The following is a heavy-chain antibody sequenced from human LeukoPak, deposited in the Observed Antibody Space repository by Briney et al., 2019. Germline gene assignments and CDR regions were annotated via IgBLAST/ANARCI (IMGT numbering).Heavy chain of an antibody. J-gene: IGHJ4*02. Sequence: PSETLSLTCVVYGGSFSGYYWSLIRQPPGKGLEWIGEINHSGSTNYNPSLKSRVTISVDTSKNQFSLKLSSVTAADTAVYYCARGWYSSSSGFVDYWGQGTLVTVSS. CDR1: GGSFSGYY. CDR3: ARGWYSSSSGFVDY. V-gene: IGHV4-34*01. CDR2: INHSGST. D-gene: IGHD6-6*01.